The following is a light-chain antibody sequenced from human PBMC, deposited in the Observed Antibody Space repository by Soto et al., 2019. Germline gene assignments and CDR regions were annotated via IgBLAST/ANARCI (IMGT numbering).Light chain of an antibody. Sequence: EIVLTQSPGTLSLSPGERATLSCRASQSVSSSYLAWYLQKPGQAPRLLIYGASTRATGIPDRFSGSGSGTDFTLTISRLEPEDFAVYYCQQYGSSSSTFDQGTKLEIK. CDR3: QQYGSSSST. CDR1: QSVSSSY. J-gene: IGKJ2*01. CDR2: GAS. V-gene: IGKV3-20*01.